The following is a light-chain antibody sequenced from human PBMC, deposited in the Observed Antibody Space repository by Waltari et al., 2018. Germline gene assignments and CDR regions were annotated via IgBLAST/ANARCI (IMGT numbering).Light chain of an antibody. V-gene: IGKV3-11*01. CDR1: QSIDNY. CDR3: HQRGNWPLT. Sequence: EIVLTQSPATLSLSPGERATLSCRASQSIDNYLAWYQQKPGQVPRLLIYDASNRATGIPARFSGSRSGADFTLIISSLEPEDFAVYYCHQRGNWPLTFGGGTKVEIK. CDR2: DAS. J-gene: IGKJ4*01.